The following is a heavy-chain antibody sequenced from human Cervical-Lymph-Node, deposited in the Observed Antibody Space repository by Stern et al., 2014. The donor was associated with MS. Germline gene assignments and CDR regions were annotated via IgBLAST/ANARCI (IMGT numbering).Heavy chain of an antibody. CDR1: GGSISSGDYH. CDR3: ARNNYGAYSYGMDV. D-gene: IGHD4-17*01. CDR2: IYYGGTT. J-gene: IGHJ6*02. V-gene: IGHV4-30-4*01. Sequence: QVQLQESGPGLVKPSQTLSLTCTVSGGSISSGDYHWNWIRQAPGKGLEWLGDIYYGGTTYYNPSLKSRVTMSLDTSKNQFSLKLSSVTAADTAVFYCARNNYGAYSYGMDVWGQGTTVTVSS.